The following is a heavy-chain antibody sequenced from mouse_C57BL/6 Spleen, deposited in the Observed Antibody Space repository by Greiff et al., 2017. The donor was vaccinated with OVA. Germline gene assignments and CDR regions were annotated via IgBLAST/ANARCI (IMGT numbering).Heavy chain of an antibody. CDR3: ARGGSSYRGNYFDY. Sequence: EVQLVESGPELVKPGASVKIPCKASGYTFTDYNMDWVKQSHGKSLEWIGDIIPNNGGTIYNQKFKGKATLTVDKSSSTAYMELRSLTSEDTAVYYCARGGSSYRGNYFDYWGQGTTLTVSS. D-gene: IGHD1-1*01. CDR2: IIPNNGGT. J-gene: IGHJ2*01. CDR1: GYTFTDYN. V-gene: IGHV1-18*01.